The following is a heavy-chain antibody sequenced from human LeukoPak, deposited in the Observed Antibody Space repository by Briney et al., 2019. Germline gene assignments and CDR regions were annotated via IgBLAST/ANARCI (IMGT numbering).Heavy chain of an antibody. J-gene: IGHJ4*02. D-gene: IGHD1-26*01. Sequence: SETLSLTCSVSGYSIRSGFYWGWIRQSPGKGLEWIANIYHSGITYYTPSLKSRVTISVDTSKNQFYLKLSSVTAADTAVYYCARGVNSGYFDYCGQGTLVTVSS. V-gene: IGHV4-38-2*02. CDR3: ARGVNSGYFDY. CDR1: GYSIRSGFY. CDR2: IYHSGIT.